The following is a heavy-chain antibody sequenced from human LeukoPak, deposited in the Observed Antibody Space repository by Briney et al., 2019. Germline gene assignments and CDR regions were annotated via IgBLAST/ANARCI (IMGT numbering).Heavy chain of an antibody. V-gene: IGHV3-15*01. Sequence: GGSLRLSCAASGFTFSNAWMSWVRQAPGKGLEWVGRIKSKTDGGTTDYAAPVKGRFTIPRDDSKNTLYLQMNSLKTEDTAVYYCTRDVRIVVVPAAIAGGHYYMDVWGKGTTVTVSS. J-gene: IGHJ6*03. CDR1: GFTFSNAW. CDR3: TRDVRIVVVPAAIAGGHYYMDV. D-gene: IGHD2-2*01. CDR2: IKSKTDGGTT.